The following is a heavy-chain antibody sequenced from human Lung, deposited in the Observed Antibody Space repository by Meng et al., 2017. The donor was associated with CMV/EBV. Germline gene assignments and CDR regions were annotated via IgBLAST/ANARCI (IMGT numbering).Heavy chain of an antibody. CDR3: SRGAPFFRDAFDL. J-gene: IGHJ3*01. V-gene: IGHV1-2*02. D-gene: IGHD3-16*01. Sequence: SXXVSXQASGYTFSGHYIHWVRQAPGHGLEWMGWINRDSGGTRYSQKFQYRVTMTRDTSLNTAYMELSRLRSDDTAVYDCSRGAPFFRDAFDLWGQGTMVTVSS. CDR2: INRDSGGT. CDR1: GYTFSGHY.